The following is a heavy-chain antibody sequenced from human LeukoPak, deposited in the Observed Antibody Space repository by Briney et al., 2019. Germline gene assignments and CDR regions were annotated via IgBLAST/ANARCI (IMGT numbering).Heavy chain of an antibody. V-gene: IGHV1-46*01. J-gene: IGHJ4*02. CDR3: ASTGEKNYYFDY. CDR2: IHTSGGST. CDR1: GYTFTTSY. Sequence: ASLKVSCKASGYTFTTSYMHWVRQAPGQGLEWMGIIHTSGGSTSYAQTFQGRVTMTRDTSTSTVYMELSRLRSADTAVYYCASTGEKNYYFDYWGQGTLVT. D-gene: IGHD3-16*01.